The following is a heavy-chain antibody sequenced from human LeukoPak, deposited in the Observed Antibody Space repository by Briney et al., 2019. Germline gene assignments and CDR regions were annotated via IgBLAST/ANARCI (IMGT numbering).Heavy chain of an antibody. V-gene: IGHV4-30-4*01. J-gene: IGHJ4*02. CDR3: AREPQDHSSEDY. D-gene: IGHD6-19*01. Sequence: SETLSLTCTVSGGSISSGDYYWSWIRQPPGKGLERIGYIYYSGSTYYNPSLKSRVTISVDTSKNQFSLKLSSVTAADTAVYYCAREPQDHSSEDYWGQGTLVTVSS. CDR2: IYYSGST. CDR1: GGSISSGDYY.